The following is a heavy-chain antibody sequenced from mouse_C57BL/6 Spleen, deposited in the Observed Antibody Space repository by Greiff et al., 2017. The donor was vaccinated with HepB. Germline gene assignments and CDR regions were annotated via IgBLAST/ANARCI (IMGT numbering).Heavy chain of an antibody. J-gene: IGHJ1*03. CDR3: ARAKNFDV. Sequence: EVQRVESGGGLVKPGGSLKLSCAASGFTFSDYGMHWVRQAPEKGLEWVAYISSGSSTIYYADTVKGRFTISRDNAKNTLFLQMTSLRSEDTAMYYCARAKNFDVWGTGTTVTVSS. CDR2: ISSGSSTI. V-gene: IGHV5-17*01. CDR1: GFTFSDYG.